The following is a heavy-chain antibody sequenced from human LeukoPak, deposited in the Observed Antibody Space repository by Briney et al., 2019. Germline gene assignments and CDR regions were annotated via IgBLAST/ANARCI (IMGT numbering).Heavy chain of an antibody. CDR3: ARRGSSSPRGWYYYYYMDV. D-gene: IGHD6-13*01. V-gene: IGHV3-30*02. J-gene: IGHJ6*03. CDR1: GFTFSSYG. Sequence: PGGSLRLSCAASGFTFSSYGMHWVRQAPGKGLEWVAFIRYDGSNKYYADSVKGRFTISRDNAKNSLYLQMNSLRAEDTVVYYCARRGSSSPRGWYYYYYMDVWGKGTTVTISS. CDR2: IRYDGSNK.